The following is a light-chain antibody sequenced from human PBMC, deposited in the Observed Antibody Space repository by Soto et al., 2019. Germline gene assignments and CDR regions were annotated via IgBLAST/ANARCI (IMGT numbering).Light chain of an antibody. CDR3: EAWDDSLNGVI. Sequence: QSVLTQPPSASGTPGQRVTISCSGSSSHIGANTVNWYQQVPGTAPKLLIYSSNQRPSGVPDRFSGSKAATSASLAISGLQSEDEADDYCEAWDDSLNGVIFGGGTKLTVL. CDR1: SSHIGANT. J-gene: IGLJ2*01. CDR2: SSN. V-gene: IGLV1-44*01.